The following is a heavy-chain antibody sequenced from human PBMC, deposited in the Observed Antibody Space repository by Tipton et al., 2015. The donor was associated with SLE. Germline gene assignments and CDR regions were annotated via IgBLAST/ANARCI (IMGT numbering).Heavy chain of an antibody. D-gene: IGHD6-13*01. Sequence: TLSLTCTVSGGSITISGYYWGWIRQAPGKGLEWIGSIYYSGSPYYNPSLKSRVTISEDTSKNQFSLKVSSVTAADTAAYYCARVVYSFSDAFDIWGQGTLVTVSS. CDR1: GGSITISGYY. CDR3: ARVVYSFSDAFDI. CDR2: IYYSGSP. V-gene: IGHV4-39*07. J-gene: IGHJ3*02.